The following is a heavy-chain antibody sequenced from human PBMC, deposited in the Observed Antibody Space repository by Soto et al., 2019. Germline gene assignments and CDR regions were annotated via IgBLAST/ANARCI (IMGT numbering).Heavy chain of an antibody. V-gene: IGHV1-46*01. D-gene: IGHD6-13*01. CDR3: ARDRKLVQQSNWFDP. CDR2: INPSGGST. CDR1: GYTFTSYY. Sequence: ASVKVSCKASGYTFTSYYMHWVRQAPGQGLEWMGIINPSGGSTSYAQKFQGRVTMTRDTSTSTVYMELSSLRSEDTAVYYCARDRKLVQQSNWFDPWGQGTLVTVSS. J-gene: IGHJ5*02.